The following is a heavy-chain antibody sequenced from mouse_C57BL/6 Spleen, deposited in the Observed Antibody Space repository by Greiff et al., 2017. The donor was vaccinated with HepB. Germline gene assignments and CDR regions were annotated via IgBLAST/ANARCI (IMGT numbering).Heavy chain of an antibody. CDR3: AWLGFAY. CDR2: IDPENGDT. V-gene: IGHV14-4*01. J-gene: IGHJ3*01. Sequence: EVQVVESGAELVRPGASVKLSCTASGFNIKDDYMHWVKQRPEQGLEWIGWIDPENGDTEYASKFQGKATITADTSSNTAYLQLSSLTSEDTAVYYCAWLGFAYWGQGTLVTVSA. D-gene: IGHD3-3*01. CDR1: GFNIKDDY.